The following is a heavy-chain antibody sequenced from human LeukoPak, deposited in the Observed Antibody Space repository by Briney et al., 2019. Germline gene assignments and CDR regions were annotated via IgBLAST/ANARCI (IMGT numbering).Heavy chain of an antibody. V-gene: IGHV4-4*07. Sequence: PSETLSLTCTVSGGSISSYYWSWLRQPAGKGLEWIGRIYTSGSTNYNPSLKSRVTMSVDTSKNQFSLKLSSVTAADTAVYYCARVQVATIGVAFDIWGQGTMVTVSS. CDR2: IYTSGST. CDR1: GGSISSYY. J-gene: IGHJ3*02. D-gene: IGHD5-12*01. CDR3: ARVQVATIGVAFDI.